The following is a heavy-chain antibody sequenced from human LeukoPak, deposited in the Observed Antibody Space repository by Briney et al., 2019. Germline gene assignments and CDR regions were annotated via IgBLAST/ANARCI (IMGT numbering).Heavy chain of an antibody. CDR1: GFTFSDYY. J-gene: IGHJ5*02. Sequence: GGSLRLSCAASGFTFSDYYMSWIRQAPGKGLEWVSYISSSGSTIYYADSVKGRVTISRDNAKNSLYLQMNSLRAEDTAVYYCAREYVPAARRDWFDPWGQGTLVTVSS. CDR3: AREYVPAARRDWFDP. D-gene: IGHD2-2*01. CDR2: ISSSGSTI. V-gene: IGHV3-11*04.